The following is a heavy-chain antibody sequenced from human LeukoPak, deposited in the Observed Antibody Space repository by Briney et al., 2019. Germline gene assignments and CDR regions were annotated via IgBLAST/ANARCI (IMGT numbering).Heavy chain of an antibody. CDR2: LNWDSTST. J-gene: IGHJ5*02. D-gene: IGHD2-8*02. CDR3: ARDLKFCTGGMCYFTAVADP. CDR1: GFIFDHFG. Sequence: GGSLRFSCATSGFIFDHFGMIWLRQVQGKELVWVTGLNWDSTSTNYVDSVRGRFTISRDNGKNSLYLQMNSLRVEDTAFYYCARDLKFCTGGMCYFTAVADPWGQGTRDTVSS. V-gene: IGHV3-20*04.